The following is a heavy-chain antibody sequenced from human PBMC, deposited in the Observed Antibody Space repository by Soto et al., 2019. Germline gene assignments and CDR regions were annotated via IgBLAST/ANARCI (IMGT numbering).Heavy chain of an antibody. D-gene: IGHD3-10*01. V-gene: IGHV4-4*02. Sequence: QVQLQESGPGLVKPSGTLSLTCAVASGSISSSNWWSWVRQPPGKGLEWIGEIYHSGSTNYNPSLKSRVTISVDKSTNQFSLKLSSVTAADTAVYYCARARGDCPQEYYYYYYYMDVWGKGTTVTVSS. J-gene: IGHJ6*03. CDR1: SGSISSSNW. CDR3: ARARGDCPQEYYYYYYYMDV. CDR2: IYHSGST.